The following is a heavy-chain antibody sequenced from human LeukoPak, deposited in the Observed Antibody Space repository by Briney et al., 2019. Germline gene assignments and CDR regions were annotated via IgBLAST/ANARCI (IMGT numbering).Heavy chain of an antibody. D-gene: IGHD6-19*01. V-gene: IGHV4-38-2*02. CDR2: IYHSGST. Sequence: SETLSLTCTVSGYSISSGYYWGWIRQPPGKGLEWIGSIYHSGSTYYNPSLKSRVTISVDTSKNQFSLKLSSVTAADTAVYYCARGFTGYSSGWYFDYWGQGTLVTVSS. CDR1: GYSISSGYY. J-gene: IGHJ4*02. CDR3: ARGFTGYSSGWYFDY.